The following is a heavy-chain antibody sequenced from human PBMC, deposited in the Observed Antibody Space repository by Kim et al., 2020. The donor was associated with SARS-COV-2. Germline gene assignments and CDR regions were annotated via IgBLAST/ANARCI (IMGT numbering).Heavy chain of an antibody. CDR1: GFTFSSYA. V-gene: IGHV3-30-3*01. CDR2: ISYDGSNK. D-gene: IGHD4-17*01. CDR3: ARGGWYGDYDFDY. Sequence: GGSLRLSCAASGFTFSSYAMHWVRQAPGKGLEWVAVISYDGSNKYYADSVKGRFTISRDNSKNTLYLQMNSLRAEDTAVYYCARGGWYGDYDFDYWGQGTLVTVSS. J-gene: IGHJ4*02.